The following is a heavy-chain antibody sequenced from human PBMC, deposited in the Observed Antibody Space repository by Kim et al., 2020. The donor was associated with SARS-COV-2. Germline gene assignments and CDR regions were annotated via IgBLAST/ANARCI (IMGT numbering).Heavy chain of an antibody. CDR1: GCSISSHY. CDR3: ARHGSWSYDAFET. Sequence: SETLSLTCNASGCSISSHYWSWIRQPPGKGLEWIGYIYYSGSTNYNASLKSRVSISVDTSKNQFSLQLSSVTATDTAAYYCARHGSWSYDAFETWGQGTMFTVSS. CDR2: IYYSGST. V-gene: IGHV4-59*08. D-gene: IGHD3-10*01. J-gene: IGHJ3*02.